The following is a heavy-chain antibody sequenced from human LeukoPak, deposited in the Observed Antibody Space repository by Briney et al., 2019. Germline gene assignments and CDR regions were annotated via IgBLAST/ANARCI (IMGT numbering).Heavy chain of an antibody. Sequence: GESLKISCKGSGYSFTSYWIGWVRQMPGKGLEWMGIIYPGDSDTRYSPSFQGQVTISADKSISTAYLQWSSLKATDTAMYYCARPGATYYYDRSGYYFDYWGQGTLVTVSS. J-gene: IGHJ4*02. CDR2: IYPGDSDT. CDR3: ARPGATYYYDRSGYYFDY. CDR1: GYSFTSYW. V-gene: IGHV5-51*01. D-gene: IGHD3-22*01.